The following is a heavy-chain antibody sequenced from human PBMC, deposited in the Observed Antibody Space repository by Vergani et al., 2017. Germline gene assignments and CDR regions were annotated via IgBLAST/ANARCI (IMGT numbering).Heavy chain of an antibody. CDR3: ASSVEVATIPLYYYYRDV. CDR1: GGTFSSYA. D-gene: IGHD5-24*01. CDR2: IIPIFGTA. Sequence: QVQLVQSGAEVKKPGSSVKVSCKASGGTFSSYAISWVRQAPGQGLEWMGGIIPIFGTANYAQKFQGRVTITADESTSTAYMELSSLRSEDTAVYYCASSVEVATIPLYYYYRDVWGKGTTVTVSS. V-gene: IGHV1-69*01. J-gene: IGHJ6*03.